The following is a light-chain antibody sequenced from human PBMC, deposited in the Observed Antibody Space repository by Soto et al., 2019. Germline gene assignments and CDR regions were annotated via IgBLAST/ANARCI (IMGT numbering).Light chain of an antibody. J-gene: IGKJ1*01. V-gene: IGKV1-5*03. Sequence: DIQMTQSPSTLSASVGDRATITCRASQSIGNWLAWYQQKPGKAPKLLIYKASSLESGVPSRFSGSGSGTEFTLTISSLQPDDFATYYCQQYNSYTWTFGQGTKVDI. CDR1: QSIGNW. CDR2: KAS. CDR3: QQYNSYTWT.